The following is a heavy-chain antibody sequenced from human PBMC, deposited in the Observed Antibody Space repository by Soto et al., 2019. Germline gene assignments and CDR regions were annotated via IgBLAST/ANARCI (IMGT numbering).Heavy chain of an antibody. V-gene: IGHV3-23*01. Sequence: EVQLLESGGGLVLPGGSLRLSCAGSGFNFRYSALRWVRQAPGKGLEWVSSLAGPADNTYYADSVRGRFTISRDSARNTRLLQMNSLRAEDTAIYYCAKDSPLPRAGYYSDFWGQGTLVTVSS. D-gene: IGHD3-22*01. CDR1: GFNFRYSA. CDR3: AKDSPLPRAGYYSDF. CDR2: LAGPADNT. J-gene: IGHJ4*02.